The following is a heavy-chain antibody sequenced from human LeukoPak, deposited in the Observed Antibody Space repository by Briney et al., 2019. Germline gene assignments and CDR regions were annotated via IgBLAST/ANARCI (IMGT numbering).Heavy chain of an antibody. V-gene: IGHV3-72*01. CDR3: VSWTSGHGY. Sequence: QPGGSLRLSCAASGFTFSSYAMSWVRQAPGKGLEWVGRTKNKANSYTTEYAASVKGRFTISRDDSKNSLYLQMNSLRTEDTAVYYCVSWTSGHGYWGQGTLVTVSS. J-gene: IGHJ4*02. CDR2: TKNKANSYTT. D-gene: IGHD1-26*01. CDR1: GFTFSSYA.